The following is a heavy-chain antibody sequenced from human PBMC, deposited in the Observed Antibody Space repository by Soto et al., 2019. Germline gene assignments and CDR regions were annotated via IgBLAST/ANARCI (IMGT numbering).Heavy chain of an antibody. V-gene: IGHV1-69*01. J-gene: IGHJ6*02. CDR3: ARAGAGDTAMVSNYDGMDV. CDR1: GGTFSSSA. D-gene: IGHD5-18*01. Sequence: QVQLVQSGAEVHKTGSSVKDSCKASGGTFSSSAISWVRQAPVQGLEWVGGIIPIFGTANYAQKFQGRVTITADESTSTAYMELSSLRSDETAVYYCARAGAGDTAMVSNYDGMDVWGQGPTATVSS. CDR2: IIPIFGTA.